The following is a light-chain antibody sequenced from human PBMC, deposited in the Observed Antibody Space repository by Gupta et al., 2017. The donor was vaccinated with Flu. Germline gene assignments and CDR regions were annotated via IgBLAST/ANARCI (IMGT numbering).Light chain of an antibody. CDR1: RSNIGSNT. V-gene: IGLV1-44*01. J-gene: IGLJ3*02. CDR2: TND. Sequence: QSVLTQPPSASGTPGQRVTVSCSGSRSNIGSNTVDWYQQLPGTAPKLLIYTNDQRPSGVPDRFSGSKSGTSASLAINGLQSEDEADYYCAAWDDRLNSRVFGGGTKLTVL. CDR3: AAWDDRLNSRV.